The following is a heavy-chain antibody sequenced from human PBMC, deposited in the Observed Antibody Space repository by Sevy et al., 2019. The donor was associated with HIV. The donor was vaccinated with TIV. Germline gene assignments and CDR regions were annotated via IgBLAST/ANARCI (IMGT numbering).Heavy chain of an antibody. CDR3: ARGRGDPRAGCFDH. CDR1: GFTFNLYS. D-gene: IGHD2-21*02. V-gene: IGHV3-21*06. CDR2: ISGSSSYI. J-gene: IGHJ4*02. Sequence: GGSLRLSCAASGFTFNLYSMNWVRQAPGKGLEWVSSISGSSSYIFYADSVRGRFTISRDNAKNSLYLQMHSLRADDTAVYYCARGRGDPRAGCFDHWGQGTLVTVSS.